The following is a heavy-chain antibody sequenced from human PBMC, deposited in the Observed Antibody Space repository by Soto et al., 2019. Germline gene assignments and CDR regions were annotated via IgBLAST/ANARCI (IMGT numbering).Heavy chain of an antibody. CDR2: FDPEDGET. J-gene: IGHJ4*02. CDR1: GYTLTELS. Sequence: ASVKVSCKVSGYTLTELSMHWVRQAPGKGLEWMGGFDPEDGETIYAQKFQGRVTMAEDTSTDTAYMELSSLRSEDTAVYYCATVSLYSSGYSPPHDYWGQGTLVTVSS. D-gene: IGHD3-22*01. CDR3: ATVSLYSSGYSPPHDY. V-gene: IGHV1-24*01.